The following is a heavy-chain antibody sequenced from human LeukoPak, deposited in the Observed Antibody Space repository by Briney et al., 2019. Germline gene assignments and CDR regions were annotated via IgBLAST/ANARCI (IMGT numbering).Heavy chain of an antibody. Sequence: SETLSLTCAVYGGSFSGYYWSWIRQPPGKGLEWIGEINHSGSTNYNPSLKSRVTISVDTSKNQFSLELSSVTAADTAVYYCARTSYGFRKKFFDYWGQGTLVTVSS. CDR1: GGSFSGYY. J-gene: IGHJ4*02. D-gene: IGHD5-18*01. CDR2: INHSGST. CDR3: ARTSYGFRKKFFDY. V-gene: IGHV4-34*01.